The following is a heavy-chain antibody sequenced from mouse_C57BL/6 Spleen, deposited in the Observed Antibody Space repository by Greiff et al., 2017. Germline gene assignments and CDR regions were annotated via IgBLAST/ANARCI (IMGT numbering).Heavy chain of an antibody. V-gene: IGHV1-55*01. CDR3: ARIYYYGSSYGAMDY. J-gene: IGHJ4*01. D-gene: IGHD1-1*01. Sequence: QVQLKQPGAELVKPGASVKMSCKASGYTFTSYWITWVKQRPGQGLEWIGDIYPGSGSTNYNEKFKSKATLTVDTSSSTAYMQLSSLTSEDSAVYYCARIYYYGSSYGAMDYWGQGTSVTVSS. CDR1: GYTFTSYW. CDR2: IYPGSGST.